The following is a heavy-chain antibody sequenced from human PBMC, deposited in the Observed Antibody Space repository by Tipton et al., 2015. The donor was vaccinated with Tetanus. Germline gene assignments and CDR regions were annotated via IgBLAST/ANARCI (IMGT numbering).Heavy chain of an antibody. J-gene: IGHJ4*02. D-gene: IGHD1-26*01. CDR3: AKWELLVRCFDY. CDR1: GASISGYY. V-gene: IGHV4-59*07. Sequence: TLSLTCTVSGASISGYYWNWIRQSPGKGLEWIGYIHYSGSTNYNPSLKSRVTLSIDTPKTQFSLKLISVTPADTAVYYCAKWELLVRCFDYWGQGTLVTVSS. CDR2: IHYSGST.